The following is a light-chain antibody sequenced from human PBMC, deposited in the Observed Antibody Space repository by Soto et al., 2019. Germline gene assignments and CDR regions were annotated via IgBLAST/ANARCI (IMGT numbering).Light chain of an antibody. J-gene: IGLJ3*02. CDR2: RND. CDR1: TSDIGSNH. V-gene: IGLV1-47*01. Sequence: QSVLTQPSSASGTPGQRVTISCSGTTSDIGSNHVYWYQQLPGTAPKLLIFRNDQRPSGVPDRFSGSKSGTSASLAISSLRSEDEADYYCAIWDDSLTGPGVFGGGTKLTVL. CDR3: AIWDDSLTGPGV.